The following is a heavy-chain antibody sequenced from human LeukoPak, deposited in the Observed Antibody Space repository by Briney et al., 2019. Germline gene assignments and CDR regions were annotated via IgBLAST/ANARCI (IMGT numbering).Heavy chain of an antibody. D-gene: IGHD5-18*01. CDR1: GFTFSSYS. J-gene: IGHJ4*02. Sequence: GGSLRLSCAASGFTFSSYSMNWVRQAPGKGLEWVSSISSSSSYIYYADSVKGRFTISRDNAKNSLYLQMNSLRAEDTAVYYCATLNTAMATGYFDYWGQGTLVTVSS. CDR2: ISSSSSYI. V-gene: IGHV3-21*01. CDR3: ATLNTAMATGYFDY.